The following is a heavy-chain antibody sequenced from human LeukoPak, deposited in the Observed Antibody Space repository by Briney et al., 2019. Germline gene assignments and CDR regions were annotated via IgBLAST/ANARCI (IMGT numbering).Heavy chain of an antibody. Sequence: SETLSLTCTVSGGSISSHYWSWIRQPPGKGLEWIGYIYYSGSTNYNPSLKSRVTISVDTSKNQFSLKLSSVTAADTAVYYCARGIAVAGGYYWGQGTLVTVSS. CDR3: ARGIAVAGGYY. CDR1: GGSISSHY. V-gene: IGHV4-59*11. J-gene: IGHJ4*02. D-gene: IGHD6-19*01. CDR2: IYYSGST.